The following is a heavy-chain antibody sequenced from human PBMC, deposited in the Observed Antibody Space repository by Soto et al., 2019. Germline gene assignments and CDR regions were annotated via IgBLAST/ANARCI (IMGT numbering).Heavy chain of an antibody. J-gene: IGHJ3*02. D-gene: IGHD3-16*02. V-gene: IGHV4-39*02. CDR1: GGSISSSSYY. Sequence: SETLCLTYTVSGGSISSSSYYWGCIRQPPGKGLEGIGSIYYSGSTYYNPSLKSRVTISVDTSKNQFSLKLSSVTAADTAVYYCARDRVPRVYDYVWGSYRPHHDAFDIWGQGTMVT. CDR2: IYYSGST. CDR3: ARDRVPRVYDYVWGSYRPHHDAFDI.